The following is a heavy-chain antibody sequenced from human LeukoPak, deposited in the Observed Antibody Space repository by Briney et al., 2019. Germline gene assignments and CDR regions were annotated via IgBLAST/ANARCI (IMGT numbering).Heavy chain of an antibody. D-gene: IGHD5-24*01. V-gene: IGHV4-59*01. CDR1: GGSISRYY. Sequence: SETLSLTCSVSGGSISRYYWSWIRQPPGKGLEWIGYVYDNGHTDYNPSLKSRAAISVDTSKNQFSLKLSSVTAADTAVYYCARNGYNRLYYFDYWGQGTLVTVSS. CDR2: VYDNGHT. J-gene: IGHJ4*02. CDR3: ARNGYNRLYYFDY.